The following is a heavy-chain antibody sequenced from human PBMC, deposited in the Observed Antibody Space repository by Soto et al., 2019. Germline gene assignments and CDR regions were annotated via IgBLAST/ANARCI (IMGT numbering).Heavy chain of an antibody. CDR3: ARVGGLGATTIDY. D-gene: IGHD3-16*01. Sequence: QVQLQESGPGLVKPSQTLSLTCTVSGGSISSGDYYWSWSRQPPGKGLDWIVYIYYSGSTYYNPSRKSRVTISVATSKNQFTLQLSAVTASDTAVYYCARVGGLGATTIDYWGQGTLGSVSS. V-gene: IGHV4-30-4*01. J-gene: IGHJ4*02. CDR1: GGSISSGDYY. CDR2: IYYSGST.